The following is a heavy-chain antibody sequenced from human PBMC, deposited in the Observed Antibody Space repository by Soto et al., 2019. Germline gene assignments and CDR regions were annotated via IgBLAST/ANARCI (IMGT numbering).Heavy chain of an antibody. CDR1: GYTFTSYA. J-gene: IGHJ5*02. CDR2: INAGNGNT. D-gene: IGHD4-4*01. CDR3: AREYSNYLGGWFDP. Sequence: ASVKVSCKASGYTFTSYAMHWVRQAPGQRLEWMGWINAGNGNTKYSQKFQGRVTITRDTSATTAYMELSSLRSEDTAVYYCAREYSNYLGGWFDPWGQGTLVTVSS. V-gene: IGHV1-3*01.